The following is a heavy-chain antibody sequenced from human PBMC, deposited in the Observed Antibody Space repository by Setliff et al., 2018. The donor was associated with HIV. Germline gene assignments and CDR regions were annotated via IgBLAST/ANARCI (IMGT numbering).Heavy chain of an antibody. CDR3: ATFYKLTGTTSFDF. CDR2: FDPQDGET. D-gene: IGHD1-7*01. V-gene: IGHV1-24*01. Sequence: GASVKVSCKVFGFTLSEVSIHWVRQAPGKGLEWMGYFDPQDGETVYAQKFQDRVTMTEDTSTDTTHMEVRGLRSEDTAIYYCATFYKLTGTTSFDFWGQGTLVTVSS. J-gene: IGHJ4*02. CDR1: GFTLSEVS.